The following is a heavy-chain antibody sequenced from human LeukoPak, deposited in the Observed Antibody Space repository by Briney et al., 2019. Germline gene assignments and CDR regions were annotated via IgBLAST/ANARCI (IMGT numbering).Heavy chain of an antibody. CDR1: GGSFSGYY. V-gene: IGHV4-34*01. CDR2: INHSGST. J-gene: IGHJ4*02. D-gene: IGHD3-3*01. CDR3: ARGRPYYDFWSGYYGFDY. Sequence: SETLSLTCAVYGGSFSGYYWSWIRQPPGKGLEWIGEINHSGSTNYNPSLKSRVTISVDTSKNQFSLKLSSVTAADTAVYYCARGRPYYDFWSGYYGFDYWGQGTLVTVSS.